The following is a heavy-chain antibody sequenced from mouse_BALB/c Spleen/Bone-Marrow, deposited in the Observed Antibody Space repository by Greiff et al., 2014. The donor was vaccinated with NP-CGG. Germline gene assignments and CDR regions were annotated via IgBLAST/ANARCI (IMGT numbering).Heavy chain of an antibody. V-gene: IGHV1-15*01. D-gene: IGHD2-2*01. CDR2: IDPETGGT. CDR3: TREGIYFGYDVPMDY. Sequence: QVQLQQPGAELVRPGASVTLSCKASGYKFTDYEMHWVKQTPVHGLEWIGSIDPETGGTAYNQNFKGKATLTADRSSTTAYMELRSLTSEDSAVYYCTREGIYFGYDVPMDYWGQGTSGTVSS. CDR1: GYKFTDYE. J-gene: IGHJ4*01.